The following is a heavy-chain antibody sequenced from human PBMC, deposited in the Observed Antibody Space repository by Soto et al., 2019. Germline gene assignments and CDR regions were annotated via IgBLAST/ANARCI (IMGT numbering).Heavy chain of an antibody. CDR2: INHSGST. CDR3: ARGVREGYGSGSYYNVKQSSSNVDY. J-gene: IGHJ4*02. V-gene: IGHV4-34*01. D-gene: IGHD3-10*01. CDR1: GGSFSGYY. Sequence: SETLSLTCAVYGGSFSGYYWSWIRQPPGKGLEWIGEINHSGSTNYNPSLKSRVTISVDTSKNQFSLKLSSVTAADTAVYYCARGVREGYGSGSYYNVKQSSSNVDYWGQGTLVTVSS.